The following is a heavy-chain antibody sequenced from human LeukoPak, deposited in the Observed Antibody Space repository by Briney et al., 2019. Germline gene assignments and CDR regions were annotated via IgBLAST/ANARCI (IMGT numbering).Heavy chain of an antibody. CDR3: ARGVVVVAATTRLRNWFDP. CDR1: GGSFSGYY. D-gene: IGHD2-15*01. V-gene: IGHV4-34*01. J-gene: IGHJ5*02. Sequence: SETLSLTCAVYGGSFSGYYWSWIRQPPGKGLEWIGEINHSGSTNYNPSLKSRVTISVDTSKNQFSLKLSSVTAADTAVYYCARGVVVVAATTRLRNWFDPWGQGTLVTVSS. CDR2: INHSGST.